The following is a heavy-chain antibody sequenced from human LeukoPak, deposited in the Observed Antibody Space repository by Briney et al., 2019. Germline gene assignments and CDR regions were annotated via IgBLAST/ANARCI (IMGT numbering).Heavy chain of an antibody. J-gene: IGHJ3*02. CDR1: GYTFTGFY. D-gene: IGHD4-11*01. Sequence: GASVKVSCKASGYTFTGFYMHWVRQAPGQGLEWMGRINANSGGTNYAQKFQGRVTMTRDTSISTAYMELSRLRGDYTAVYYCAGDLGSNYVSAIAFDIWGQGTMVTVSS. CDR2: INANSGGT. V-gene: IGHV1-2*06. CDR3: AGDLGSNYVSAIAFDI.